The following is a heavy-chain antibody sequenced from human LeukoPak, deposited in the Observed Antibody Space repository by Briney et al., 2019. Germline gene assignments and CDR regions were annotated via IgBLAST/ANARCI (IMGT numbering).Heavy chain of an antibody. Sequence: GGSLRLSCAASGFTFSSYAMHWVRQAPGKGLEWVAVISYDGSNKYYADSVKGRFTISRDNSKNTLYLQMNSLRAEDTAVYYCARDATAIGYCSSTSCYTLPQHWGQGTLFTVSS. CDR1: GFTFSSYA. V-gene: IGHV3-30-3*01. CDR2: ISYDGSNK. D-gene: IGHD2-2*02. CDR3: ARDATAIGYCSSTSCYTLPQH. J-gene: IGHJ1*01.